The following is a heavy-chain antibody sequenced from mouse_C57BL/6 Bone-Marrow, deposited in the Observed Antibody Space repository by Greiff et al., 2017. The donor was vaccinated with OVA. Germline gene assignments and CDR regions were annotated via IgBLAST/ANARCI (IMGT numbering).Heavy chain of an antibody. CDR3: ARRGVNYYGSRGGFAY. J-gene: IGHJ3*01. CDR1: GFTFSDYG. Sequence: EVKLAESGGGLVKPGGSLKLSCAASGFTFSDYGMPWVRQAPEQGLEWVAYISSGSSTIYYADTVKGRFTISRDTAKNTLFLQMTSLRSEDTAMYYCARRGVNYYGSRGGFAYWGQGTLVTVSA. CDR2: ISSGSSTI. V-gene: IGHV5-17*01. D-gene: IGHD1-1*01.